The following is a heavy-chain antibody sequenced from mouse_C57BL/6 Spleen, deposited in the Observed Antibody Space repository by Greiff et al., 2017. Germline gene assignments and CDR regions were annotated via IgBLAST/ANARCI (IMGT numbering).Heavy chain of an antibody. D-gene: IGHD1-1*01. CDR2: IYPRDGST. CDR1: GYTFTDHT. V-gene: IGHV1-78*01. J-gene: IGHJ4*01. Sequence: VKLMESDAELVKPGASVKISCKVSGYTFTDHTIHWMKQRPEPGLEWIGYIYPRDGSTKYNEKFKGKATLTADKSSSTAYMQLNSLTSEDSAVYFCARGGLLRAMDYWGQGTSVTVSS. CDR3: ARGGLLRAMDY.